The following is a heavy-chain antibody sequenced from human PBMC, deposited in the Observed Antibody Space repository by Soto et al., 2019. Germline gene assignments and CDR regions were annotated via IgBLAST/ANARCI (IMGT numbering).Heavy chain of an antibody. CDR2: LYYSGST. V-gene: IGHV4-61*01. J-gene: IGHJ6*02. Sequence: QVQLQESGPGLVKPSETLSLTCTVSGGSVSSGSYYWSWIRQPPGKGLEWIGHLYYSGSTNYNPPTKGRVTLSIHTPKHQSSLKLSSVTAADTAVYYCARGIEGSYQGRYYSGMDVWGQGTTVTVSS. CDR3: ARGIEGSYQGRYYSGMDV. D-gene: IGHD2-2*01. CDR1: GGSVSSGSYY.